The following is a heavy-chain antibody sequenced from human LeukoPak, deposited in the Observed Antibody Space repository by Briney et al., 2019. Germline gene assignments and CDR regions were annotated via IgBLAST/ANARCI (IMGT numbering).Heavy chain of an antibody. V-gene: IGHV4-34*01. CDR1: GGSFSGYY. CDR3: ARGLVAGPFDY. Sequence: SETLSLTCAVCGGSFSGYYWSWIRQPPGKGLEWIGEINHSGSTNYNPSLKSRVTISVDTSKNQFSLKLSSVTAADTAVYYCARGLVAGPFDYWGQGTLVTVSS. CDR2: INHSGST. D-gene: IGHD6-19*01. J-gene: IGHJ4*02.